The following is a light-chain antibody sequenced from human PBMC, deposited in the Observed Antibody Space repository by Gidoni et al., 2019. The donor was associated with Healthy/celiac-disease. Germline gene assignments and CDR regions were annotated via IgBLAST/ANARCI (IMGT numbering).Light chain of an antibody. CDR3: SSYTSSSTLV. CDR2: EVS. V-gene: IGLV2-14*01. J-gene: IGLJ1*01. CDR1: SSDVGGYHY. Sequence: SALTQPAAVSGSPGQSITISCTGTSSDVGGYHYVSWYQQHPGKAPKLMIYEVSNRPSGVPDRFSGSKSGNTASLTISGLQAEDEADYYCSSYTSSSTLVFGTGTKVTVL.